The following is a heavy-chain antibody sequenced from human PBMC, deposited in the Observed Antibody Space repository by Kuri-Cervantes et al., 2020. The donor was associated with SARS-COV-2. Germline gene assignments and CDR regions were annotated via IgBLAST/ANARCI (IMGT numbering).Heavy chain of an antibody. CDR1: GYTFTSYD. D-gene: IGHD3-22*01. Sequence: ASVKVSCKASGYTFTSYDINWVRQATGQGLEWMGWMNPNSGNTGYAQKFQGRVTMTRNTSISTAYMELSSLRSEDTAVYYCARVEEPRLFSYYYYGMDVWGQGTTVTVSS. J-gene: IGHJ6*02. V-gene: IGHV1-8*01. CDR2: MNPNSGNT. CDR3: ARVEEPRLFSYYYYGMDV.